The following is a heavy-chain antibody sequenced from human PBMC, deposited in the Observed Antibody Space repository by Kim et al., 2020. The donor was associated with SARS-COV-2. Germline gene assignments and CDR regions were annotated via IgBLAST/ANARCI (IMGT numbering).Heavy chain of an antibody. CDR2: INPHNGGT. Sequence: ASVKVSCKASGYTFTGYYMYWVRQAPRQGLECMGWINPHNGGTNYTQKFQGRVTMTRDTSISTAYMELSRLRSDDTAVFYCARGRWLRPLFNYWGQGTLVTVSS. J-gene: IGHJ4*02. CDR3: ARGRWLRPLFNY. D-gene: IGHD5-12*01. V-gene: IGHV1-2*02. CDR1: GYTFTGYY.